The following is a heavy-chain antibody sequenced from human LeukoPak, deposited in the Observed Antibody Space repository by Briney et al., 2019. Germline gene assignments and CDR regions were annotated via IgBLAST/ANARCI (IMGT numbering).Heavy chain of an antibody. Sequence: GASVMVSCKASGYTFTGHYMHWVRQAPGQGLEWLGWINPNSGGTDYAQKFHGRVTMTSDTSINTAYMEMSGLTSDDTAFYYCSTTNYRNSSGYPFDSWGQGTLVTVSS. CDR1: GYTFTGHY. CDR2: INPNSGGT. CDR3: STTNYRNSSGYPFDS. V-gene: IGHV1-2*02. J-gene: IGHJ4*02. D-gene: IGHD3-22*01.